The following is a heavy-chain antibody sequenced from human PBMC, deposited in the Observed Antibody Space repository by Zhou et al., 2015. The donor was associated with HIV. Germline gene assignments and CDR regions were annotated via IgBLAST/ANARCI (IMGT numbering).Heavy chain of an antibody. Sequence: QVQLVQSGAEVKKPGSSVKVSCKASGGTFSSYAISWVRQAPGQGLEWMGGIIPIFGTANYAQKFQGRVTITADESTSTAYMELSSLRSEDTAVYYCARDDPTYCSSTSCRYYYMDVWGKGTTVTVSS. J-gene: IGHJ6*03. D-gene: IGHD2-2*01. V-gene: IGHV1-69*01. CDR1: GGTFSSYA. CDR3: ARDDPTYCSSTSCRYYYMDV. CDR2: IIPIFGTA.